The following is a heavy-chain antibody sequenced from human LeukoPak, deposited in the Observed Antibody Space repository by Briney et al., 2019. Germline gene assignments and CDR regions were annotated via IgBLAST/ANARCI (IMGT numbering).Heavy chain of an antibody. CDR2: TYYRSKWYN. CDR3: ARHFVRGWFGELLSPHYYYGMDV. V-gene: IGHV6-1*01. CDR1: GDSVSSNSAA. Sequence: SQTLSLTCAISGDSVSSNSAAWNWIRQSPSRGLGWLGRTYYRSKWYNDYAVSVKSRITINPDTSKNQFSLKLSSVTATDTAVYYCARHFVRGWFGELLSPHYYYGMDVWGQGTTVTVSS. D-gene: IGHD3-10*01. J-gene: IGHJ6*02.